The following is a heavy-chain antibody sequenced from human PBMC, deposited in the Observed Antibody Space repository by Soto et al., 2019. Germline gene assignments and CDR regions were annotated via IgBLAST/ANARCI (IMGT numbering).Heavy chain of an antibody. J-gene: IGHJ3*01. CDR3: AYSTGWYRHDV. D-gene: IGHD6-19*01. CDR2: IFHSGDT. V-gene: IGHV4-4*02. CDR1: GDSISNSRW. Sequence: QVQLQESGPGLVKPSGTLSLTCAVSGDSISNSRWWTWVRQPPGKGLEWIGDIFHSGDTNYNPSRKSRVFISVDKSQNQFTLKVSSVTAADPAVYYCAYSTGWYRHDVWGQGTVVTVSS.